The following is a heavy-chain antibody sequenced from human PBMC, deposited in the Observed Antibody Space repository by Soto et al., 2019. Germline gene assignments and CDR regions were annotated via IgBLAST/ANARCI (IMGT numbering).Heavy chain of an antibody. CDR1: GFTFSSYS. Sequence: GGSLRLSCAASGFTFSSYSMNWVRQASGKGLEWVSSISSCSCYIYYADSVKGRFTISRDNAKNSLYLQMNSLRAEDTAVYYCASLKELAAAFDYWGQGTLVTVSS. J-gene: IGHJ4*02. D-gene: IGHD6-13*01. CDR2: ISSCSCYI. CDR3: ASLKELAAAFDY. V-gene: IGHV3-21*01.